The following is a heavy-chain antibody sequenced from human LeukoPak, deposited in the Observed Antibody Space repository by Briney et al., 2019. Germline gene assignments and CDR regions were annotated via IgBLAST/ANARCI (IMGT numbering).Heavy chain of an antibody. D-gene: IGHD4-17*01. Sequence: SETLSLTCAVYGGSFSGYYWSWIRQPPGKGLEWIGEINHSGSTNYNPSLKSRVTKSVDTSKNQFSLKLSSVTAADTAVYYCARGNNGDRPPDAFDIWGQGTMVTVSS. J-gene: IGHJ3*02. CDR3: ARGNNGDRPPDAFDI. V-gene: IGHV4-34*01. CDR2: INHSGST. CDR1: GGSFSGYY.